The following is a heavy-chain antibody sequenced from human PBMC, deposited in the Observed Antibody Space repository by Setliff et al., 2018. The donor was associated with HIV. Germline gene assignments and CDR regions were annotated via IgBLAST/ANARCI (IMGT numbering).Heavy chain of an antibody. D-gene: IGHD1-20*01. CDR3: ATPITSPTGVDY. J-gene: IGHJ4*02. CDR1: GYIFTDFY. V-gene: IGHV1-69-2*01. CDR2: IDPEDGET. Sequence: ASVKVSCKTSGYIFTDFYIHWVKQAPGKGLEWVGRIDPEDGETMYAEKFQGRVTITADTSTDIAYMGLSSLRSEDAAVYYCATPITSPTGVDYWGQGTLVTVS.